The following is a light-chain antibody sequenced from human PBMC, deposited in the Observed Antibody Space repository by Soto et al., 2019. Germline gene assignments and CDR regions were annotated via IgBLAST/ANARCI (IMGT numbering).Light chain of an antibody. J-gene: IGLJ2*01. CDR2: GNT. CDR3: QSYDNSLSASV. CDR1: SSNIGTVYD. Sequence: QAVLTQPPSVSGAPGQRVTISCTGSSSNIGTVYDVHWYQQLPGIAPKLLIYGNTNRPSGVPDRFSGSKSGTSASLAITGLQPEDEADYYCQSYDNSLSASVFGGGTKVTVL. V-gene: IGLV1-40*01.